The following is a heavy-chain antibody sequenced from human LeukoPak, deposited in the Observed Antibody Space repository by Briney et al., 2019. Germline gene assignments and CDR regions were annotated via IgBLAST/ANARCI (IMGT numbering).Heavy chain of an antibody. CDR3: ARDQATRGDYYGSGSPAFFDY. V-gene: IGHV4-39*07. D-gene: IGHD3-10*01. Sequence: SETLSLTCTVSGGSISSYYWSWIRQPPGKGLEWIGSIYYSGSTYYNPSLKSRVTISVDTSKNQFSLKLSTVTAADTAVYYCARDQATRGDYYGSGSPAFFDYWGQGSLVTVSS. J-gene: IGHJ4*02. CDR2: IYYSGST. CDR1: GGSISSYY.